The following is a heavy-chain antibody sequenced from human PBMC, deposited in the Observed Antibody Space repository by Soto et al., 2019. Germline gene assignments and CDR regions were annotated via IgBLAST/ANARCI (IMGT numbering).Heavy chain of an antibody. CDR3: ARVPGVVVSADDAFDI. J-gene: IGHJ3*02. CDR1: GGSVSSSNW. CDR2: IYHSGSA. V-gene: IGHV4-4*02. D-gene: IGHD2-21*02. Sequence: QVQLQESGPGLVKPSGTLSLTCAVSGGSVSSSNWWSWVRQSPGKGLEWMGEIYHSGSAHYNPSLKSRANISLDKSKNQFSLRLTSVTDADTAVYYCARVPGVVVSADDAFDIWGPGTRVIVSS.